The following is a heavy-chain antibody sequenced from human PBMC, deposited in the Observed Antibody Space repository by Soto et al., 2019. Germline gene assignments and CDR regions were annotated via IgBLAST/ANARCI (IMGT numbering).Heavy chain of an antibody. D-gene: IGHD2-2*01. Sequence: PSETLSLTGTVSGGSISSYYWSWIRQPPGKGLEWIGYIYYSGITIYNPSLKSRVTISVDTSKNQFSLKLSSVTAADTAVYYCARDLGSFDGTSWKNWFDPWGQGTLVTVSS. J-gene: IGHJ5*02. CDR2: IYYSGIT. CDR1: GGSISSYY. V-gene: IGHV4-59*01. CDR3: ARDLGSFDGTSWKNWFDP.